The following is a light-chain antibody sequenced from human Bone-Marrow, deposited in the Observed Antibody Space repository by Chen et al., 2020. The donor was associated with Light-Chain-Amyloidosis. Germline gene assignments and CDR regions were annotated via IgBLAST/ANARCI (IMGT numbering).Light chain of an antibody. CDR1: NIGPTS. CDR2: NDS. CDR3: EVWDKSSERPV. V-gene: IGLV3-21*02. J-gene: IGLJ3*02. Sequence: SYVLTQPSSVSVAPGQTATIACGGNNIGPTSVHRYHQTPGHAPLLVVYNDSVRPSGIPARLSGSNSRNTDTLNSSRVEDVDEADYYCEVWDKSSERPVFGGGTKLTVL.